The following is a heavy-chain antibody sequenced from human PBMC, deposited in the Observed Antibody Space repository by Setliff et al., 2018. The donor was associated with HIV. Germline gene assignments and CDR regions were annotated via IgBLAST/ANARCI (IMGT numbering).Heavy chain of an antibody. CDR3: APINWCQPIFDF. CDR2: IKDDGSAK. J-gene: IGHJ4*02. Sequence: PGGSLRLSCAASGFTFSNYWMNWVRQAPGKGLEWVANIKDDGSAKYYVDSVKGRFTISRDNAKNSLSLQMDSLSPEDTAVYYCAPINWCQPIFDFWGQGTLVTVSS. D-gene: IGHD2-15*01. V-gene: IGHV3-7*01. CDR1: GFTFSNYW.